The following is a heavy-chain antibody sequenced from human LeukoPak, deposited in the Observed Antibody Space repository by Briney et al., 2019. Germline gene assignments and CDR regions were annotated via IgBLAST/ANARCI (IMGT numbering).Heavy chain of an antibody. CDR2: ISSSGSTI. D-gene: IGHD6-25*01. CDR1: GFTFRDYY. J-gene: IGHJ4*02. V-gene: IGHV3-11*01. Sequence: PGGSLRLSCAASGFTFRDYYMSWIRQAPGKGLEWVSYISSSGSTIYYADSVKGRFTISRDNAKNSLYLQMNSRRAEDTAVYYCARCTREQRLGEGLFVKYWGQRTLVTVA. CDR3: ARCTREQRLGEGLFVKY.